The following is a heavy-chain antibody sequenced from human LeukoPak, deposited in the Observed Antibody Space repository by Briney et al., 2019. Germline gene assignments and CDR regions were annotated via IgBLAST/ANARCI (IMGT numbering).Heavy chain of an antibody. CDR3: ARSLPAARPSRWFDP. CDR2: IYHSGST. V-gene: IGHV4-4*02. J-gene: IGHJ5*02. D-gene: IGHD2-2*01. CDR1: GGSISSSNW. Sequence: SETLSLTCAVSGGSISSSNWWSWVRQPPGKGLEWIGEIYHSGSTNYNPSLKSRVTISVDKSKNQFSLKLSSVTAADTAVYYCARSLPAARPSRWFDPWGQGTLVTVSS.